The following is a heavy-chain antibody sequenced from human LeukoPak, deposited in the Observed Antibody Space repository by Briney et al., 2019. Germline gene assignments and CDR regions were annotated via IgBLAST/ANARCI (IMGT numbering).Heavy chain of an antibody. D-gene: IGHD3-9*01. CDR3: ASQYAYYDILTGPGAFDI. J-gene: IGHJ3*02. V-gene: IGHV3-7*01. CDR2: IKQDGGEK. Sequence: GGSLTLSCAVSGFTFSSYWMSWVRQAPGKGLEWVGNIKQDGGEKYYVASVKGRFIISRDNDKNFLYVQMYNLGAEDSVLYFCASQYAYYDILTGPGAFDIWGQGTKVTDSS. CDR1: GFTFSSYW.